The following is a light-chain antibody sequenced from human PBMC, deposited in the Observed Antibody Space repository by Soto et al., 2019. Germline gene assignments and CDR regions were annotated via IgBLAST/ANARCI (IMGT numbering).Light chain of an antibody. CDR3: QQYNNLFT. CDR1: QNIGKW. J-gene: IGKJ2*01. V-gene: IGKV1-5*03. Sequence: DVQMTQSPSTLSASVGDRVTITCRASQNIGKWLSWYQQRPGKGPKLLIYKASSLNRGVSSRFSGSGSGKVFTLTIRRLQPDYFATYYCQQYNNLFTFAQETKLEIK. CDR2: KAS.